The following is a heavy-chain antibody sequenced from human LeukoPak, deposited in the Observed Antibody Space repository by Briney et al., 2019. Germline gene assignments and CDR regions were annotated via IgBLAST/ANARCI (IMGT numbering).Heavy chain of an antibody. Sequence: PGGSLRLSCAASGFTFSSYSMNWVRQAPGKGLEWVSYISSSSSTIYYADSVKGRFTISRDNAKNSLYLQMNSLRAEDKAVYYCARDGGSGSYYSGDYWGQGTLVTVSS. J-gene: IGHJ4*02. CDR3: ARDGGSGSYYSGDY. CDR2: ISSSSSTI. V-gene: IGHV3-48*04. CDR1: GFTFSSYS. D-gene: IGHD3-10*01.